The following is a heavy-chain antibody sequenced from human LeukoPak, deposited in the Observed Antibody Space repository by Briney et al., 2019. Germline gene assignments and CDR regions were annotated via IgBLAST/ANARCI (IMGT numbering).Heavy chain of an antibody. CDR1: GGSISSSSYY. V-gene: IGHV4-39*07. Sequence: PSETLSLTCTVSGGSISSSSYYWGWIRQPPGKGLEWIGSIYYSGSTYYNPSLKSRVTISVDTSKNQFSLKLSSVTAADTAVYYCARNLRRQQLVVCDEFDPWGQGTLVTVSS. CDR2: IYYSGST. D-gene: IGHD6-13*01. J-gene: IGHJ5*02. CDR3: ARNLRRQQLVVCDEFDP.